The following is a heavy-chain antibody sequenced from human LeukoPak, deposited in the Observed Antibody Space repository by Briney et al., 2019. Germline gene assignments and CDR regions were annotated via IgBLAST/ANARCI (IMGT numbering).Heavy chain of an antibody. CDR1: GFTFSSYG. CDR3: ALYSDLGYCSSTSCPFDY. CDR2: IRYDGSNK. D-gene: IGHD2-2*01. J-gene: IGHJ4*02. V-gene: IGHV3-30*02. Sequence: GGSLRLSCAASGFTFSSYGMHWVRQGPGKGLEWVGFIRYDGSNKYYADSVKGRFTISRDNSKKTLYLQMNSLRAEDTAVYYCALYSDLGYCSSTSCPFDYWGREPWSPSPQ.